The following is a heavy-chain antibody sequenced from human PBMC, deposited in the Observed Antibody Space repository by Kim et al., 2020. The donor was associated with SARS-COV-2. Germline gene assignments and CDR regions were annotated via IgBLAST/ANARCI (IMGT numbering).Heavy chain of an antibody. D-gene: IGHD3-10*01. J-gene: IGHJ4*02. CDR2: ISGSGGST. CDR3: AKVNYYPLRSSPSDY. V-gene: IGHV3-23*01. CDR1: GFTFSSYA. Sequence: GGSLRLSCAASGFTFSSYAMSWVRQAPGKGLEWVSAISGSGGSTYYADSVKGRFTISRDNSKNTLYLQMNSLRAEDTAVYYCAKVNYYPLRSSPSDYWGQGTLVTVSS.